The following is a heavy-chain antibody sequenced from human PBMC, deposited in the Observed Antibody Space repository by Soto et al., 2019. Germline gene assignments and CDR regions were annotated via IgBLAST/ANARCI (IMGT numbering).Heavy chain of an antibody. Sequence: EVQLLEVGGGLVQPGGSLRLSCAASGFSFSSYLMSWVRQAPGRGLEFVSSVTSSGGSAYYADSVKGRFTISRDNSKNTLYLPMNSLRAEDTAIYFCTKRIVDRYFDYWGQGTLVTVSS. D-gene: IGHD3-16*02. J-gene: IGHJ4*02. CDR3: TKRIVDRYFDY. CDR2: VTSSGGSA. V-gene: IGHV3-23*01. CDR1: GFSFSSYL.